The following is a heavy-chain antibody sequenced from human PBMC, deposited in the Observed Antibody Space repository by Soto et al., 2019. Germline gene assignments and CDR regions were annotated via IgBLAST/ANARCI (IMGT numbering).Heavy chain of an antibody. CDR1: GFTFSYYG. V-gene: IGHV3-33*08. D-gene: IGHD3-9*01. J-gene: IGHJ4*02. CDR2: MHTGGNEK. CDR3: ARDADTTGHYSHFDL. Sequence: QVQLVESGGGVVQPGGSLRLSCAASGFTFSYYGFHWVRQAPGTGLEWVAVMHTGGNEKYYVDSGKGRFTVSRDDSRNMGYLEMSGLRADDTAEYFCARDADTTGHYSHFDLWGRGALVAVS.